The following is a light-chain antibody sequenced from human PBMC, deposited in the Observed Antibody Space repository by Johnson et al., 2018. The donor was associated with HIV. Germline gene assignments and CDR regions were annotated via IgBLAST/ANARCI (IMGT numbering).Light chain of an antibody. CDR1: SSNIGTNS. CDR2: DNN. CDR3: GTWDNSLNVYV. V-gene: IGLV1-51*01. Sequence: QAVLTQPPSVSAAPGQKVTISCSGSSSNIGTNSVSWYQQLPGTAPRLLIYDNNNRPSGIPDRFSGSKSGASATLDITGLQTGDEATYYCGTWDNSLNVYVFGTGTKVTVL. J-gene: IGLJ1*01.